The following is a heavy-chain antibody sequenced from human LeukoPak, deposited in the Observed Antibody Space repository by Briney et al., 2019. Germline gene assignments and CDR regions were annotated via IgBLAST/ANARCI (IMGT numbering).Heavy chain of an antibody. CDR2: ISGSGGST. J-gene: IGHJ4*02. Sequence: PGGSLSLSCAASGFTFSSYAMSWVRQAPGKGLEWVSAISGSGGSTYYADSVKGRFTISRDNSKNTLYLQMNSLRAEDTAVYYCALPYYDYVWGSPAPPSFDYWGQGTLVTVSS. CDR1: GFTFSSYA. CDR3: ALPYYDYVWGSPAPPSFDY. D-gene: IGHD3-16*01. V-gene: IGHV3-23*01.